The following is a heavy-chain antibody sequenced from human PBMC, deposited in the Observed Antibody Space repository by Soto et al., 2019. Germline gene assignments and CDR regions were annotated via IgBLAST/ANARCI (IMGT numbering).Heavy chain of an antibody. CDR2: IKSITDGGTT. D-gene: IGHD2-2*01. CDR3: TTDSADIVVVPATFGMDV. Sequence: GGSLRLSCAASGITFSNAWMTWVRQAPGKGLEWVGRIKSITDGGTTDYAAPVKGRFTISRDDSKGTLYLQMNNLRTEDTAVYHCTTDSADIVVVPATFGMDVWGQGTTVTVSS. CDR1: GITFSNAW. V-gene: IGHV3-15*01. J-gene: IGHJ6*02.